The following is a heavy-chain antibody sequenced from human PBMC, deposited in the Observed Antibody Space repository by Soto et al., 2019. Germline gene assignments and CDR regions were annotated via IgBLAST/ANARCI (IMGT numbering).Heavy chain of an antibody. Sequence: SETLSLTCAVYGGSFSGYYWSWIRQPPGKGLEWIGEINHSGSTNYNPSLKSRVTISVDTSKNQFSLKLSSVTAADTAVYYCARVRGEDGDYVDYWGQGTLVTVSS. CDR3: ARVRGEDGDYVDY. D-gene: IGHD4-17*01. CDR2: INHSGST. V-gene: IGHV4-34*01. J-gene: IGHJ4*02. CDR1: GGSFSGYY.